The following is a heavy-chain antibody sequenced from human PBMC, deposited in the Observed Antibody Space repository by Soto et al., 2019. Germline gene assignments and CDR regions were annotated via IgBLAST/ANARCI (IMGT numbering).Heavy chain of an antibody. D-gene: IGHD4-17*01. CDR3: ARDRPYGDPNWFDP. Sequence: QVQLVESGGGVVQPGGSLSLSCATSGFTFTSFTMHWVRQAPGKGLEWIAVMSYDGARTDYADAVKARFTISSDTSKNTLYLQMNNLRPDDTAMYYCARDRPYGDPNWFDPWGQGTLVTVSS. V-gene: IGHV3-30-3*01. CDR2: MSYDGART. CDR1: GFTFTSFT. J-gene: IGHJ5*02.